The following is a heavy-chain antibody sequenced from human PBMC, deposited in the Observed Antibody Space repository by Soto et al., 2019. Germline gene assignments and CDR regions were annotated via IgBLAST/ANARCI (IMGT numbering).Heavy chain of an antibody. CDR2: LRGSGATT. J-gene: IGHJ4*02. CDR3: AKTRESGIYFYFDS. CDR1: GFTFTSPA. V-gene: IGHV3-23*01. Sequence: LRLSCAASGFTFTSPAVSWLRQAPGKGLEWVSTLRGSGATTYYADSVKGRFTISRDNSKNTLYLQMNSLRAEDTALYYCAKTRESGIYFYFDSWGQGALVTVSS. D-gene: IGHD1-26*01.